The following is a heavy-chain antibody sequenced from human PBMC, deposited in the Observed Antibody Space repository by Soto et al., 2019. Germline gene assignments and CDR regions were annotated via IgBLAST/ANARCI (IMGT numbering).Heavy chain of an antibody. V-gene: IGHV3-23*01. CDR2: LSGGGGST. Sequence: GGSLRLSCAASGFTFTSYSMSWVRQAPGKGLEWVSALSGGGGSTYYADSVKGRFTISRDNSKNTVYLQMNNLRAEDTAVYYCAANRGWYFDLWGRGTPVTVSS. CDR1: GFTFTSYS. J-gene: IGHJ2*01. CDR3: AANRGWYFDL.